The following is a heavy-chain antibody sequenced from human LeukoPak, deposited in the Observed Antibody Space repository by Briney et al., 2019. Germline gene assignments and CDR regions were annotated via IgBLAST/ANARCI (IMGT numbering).Heavy chain of an antibody. V-gene: IGHV3-30*04. CDR3: ARAEGYGGELDS. J-gene: IGHJ4*02. Sequence: PGGSLRLSCAASGLTFSTYAMHWVRQAPGKGLEWVAVIPYDGSNKYYADSVKGRFTVSRENSKNRLYLQMNSLRAEDTAVYYCARAEGYGGELDSWGQGTLVTVSS. CDR2: IPYDGSNK. D-gene: IGHD4-23*01. CDR1: GLTFSTYA.